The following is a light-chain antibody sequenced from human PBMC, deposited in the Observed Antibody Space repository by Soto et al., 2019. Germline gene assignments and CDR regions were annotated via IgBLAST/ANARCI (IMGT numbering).Light chain of an antibody. Sequence: QSVLTQPPSVSAAPGQKVTISCSGSSSNIETRYVSWYQQLPKTAPKLLIYDSNKRPSGIPDRFSGSKSGTSATLVITGLQTGDEADYYCGTWDTSLSAVVFGGGTKLTVL. J-gene: IGLJ2*01. CDR1: SSNIETRY. CDR3: GTWDTSLSAVV. V-gene: IGLV1-51*01. CDR2: DSN.